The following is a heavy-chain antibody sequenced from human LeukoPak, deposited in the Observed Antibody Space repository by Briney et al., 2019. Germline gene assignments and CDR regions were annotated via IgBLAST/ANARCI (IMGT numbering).Heavy chain of an antibody. J-gene: IGHJ4*02. D-gene: IGHD2-15*01. CDR3: AREYCSGGSRHKPFDY. CDR2: ISAYNGNT. V-gene: IGHV1-18*01. Sequence: ASVKVSCKASGYTFTSYGISWVRQAPGQGLEWMGWISAYNGNTNYAQKLQGRVTMTTDTSTSTAYMELRSLRSDDTAVYYCAREYCSGGSRHKPFDYWGQGTLVTVSS. CDR1: GYTFTSYG.